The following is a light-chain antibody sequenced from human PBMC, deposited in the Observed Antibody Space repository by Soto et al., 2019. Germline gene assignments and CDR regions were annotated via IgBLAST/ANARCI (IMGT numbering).Light chain of an antibody. CDR3: QQYNSYSYT. CDR2: DAS. Sequence: DIQMTQSPSTLSASVGDRVTITCRASQSISSWLAWYQQKPGKAPKLLIYDASRLESGVPSRFSGSGSGTEFTLTSRILQRDDFATYYCQQYNSYSYTLGQGTKLDLK. J-gene: IGKJ2*01. CDR1: QSISSW. V-gene: IGKV1-5*01.